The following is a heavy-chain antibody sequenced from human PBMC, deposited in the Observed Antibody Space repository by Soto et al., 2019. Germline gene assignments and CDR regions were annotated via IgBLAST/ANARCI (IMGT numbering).Heavy chain of an antibody. Sequence: GASVKVSCKASGYTFTSYDINWVRQATGQGLEWMGMINTSTGTTSYAQKFQGRVTMTRDTSTSTVYMELSSLTSEDTAVYYCSRAGMVSTLEYWGQGTLVTVSS. CDR1: GYTFTSYD. CDR3: SRAGMVSTLEY. V-gene: IGHV1-46*03. D-gene: IGHD5-12*01. CDR2: INTSTGTT. J-gene: IGHJ4*02.